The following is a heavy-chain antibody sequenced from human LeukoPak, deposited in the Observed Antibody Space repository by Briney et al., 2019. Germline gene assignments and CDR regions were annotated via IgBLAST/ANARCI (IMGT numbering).Heavy chain of an antibody. Sequence: GGSLRLSCAVSGFTFSSCWMSWVRQAPGKGLEWVANIKPDGSEKFYVDTVKGRFTTSRDNAENSLYLDMRSLRAEDTAVYYCARNAGWVSDYWGQGTLVTVPS. CDR3: ARNAGWVSDY. D-gene: IGHD6-19*01. CDR1: GFTFSSCW. V-gene: IGHV3-7*04. CDR2: IKPDGSEK. J-gene: IGHJ4*02.